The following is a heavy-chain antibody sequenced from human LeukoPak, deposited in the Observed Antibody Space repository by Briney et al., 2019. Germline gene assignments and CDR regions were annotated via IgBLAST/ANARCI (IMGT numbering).Heavy chain of an antibody. V-gene: IGHV1-18*04. J-gene: IGHJ4*02. D-gene: IGHD3-22*01. CDR2: ISAYNGNT. CDR3: ARGLGYPDSNGQRKDY. CDR1: GYTFTRYG. Sequence: ASVKVSCKASGYTFTRYGISWVRQAPGQGLEWMGWISAYNGNTNYAEKLQGRITMTTDTSTSTVYMELRSLRSDDTAVYYCARGLGYPDSNGQRKDYWGQGTLVTVSS.